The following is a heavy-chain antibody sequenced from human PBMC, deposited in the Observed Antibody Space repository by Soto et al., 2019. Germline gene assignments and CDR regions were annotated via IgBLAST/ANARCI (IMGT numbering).Heavy chain of an antibody. CDR3: ARVRVWNDVYYYGMDV. CDR1: GFTFSSYW. Sequence: SGGSLRLSCAASGFTFSSYWMHWVRQAPGKGLVWVSRINSDGSSTSYADSVQGRFTISRDNAKNTLYLQMNSLRAEDTAVYYCARVRVWNDVYYYGMDVWGQGTTVTVSS. V-gene: IGHV3-74*01. D-gene: IGHD1-1*01. J-gene: IGHJ6*02. CDR2: INSDGSST.